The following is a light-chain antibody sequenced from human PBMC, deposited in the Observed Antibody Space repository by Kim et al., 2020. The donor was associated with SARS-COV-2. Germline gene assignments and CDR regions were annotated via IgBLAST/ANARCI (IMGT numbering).Light chain of an antibody. CDR3: CSYARSRGLV. Sequence: QPASVSGSPGQSITISCTGTSYDVGTYDLVSWYQHHPGKVPKFIIYEVSKRPSGVSNRFSGTKSGNTASLTISGLQAEDEGDYYCCSYARSRGLVFGGGTKVTVL. CDR1: SYDVGTYDL. J-gene: IGLJ2*01. CDR2: EVS. V-gene: IGLV2-23*02.